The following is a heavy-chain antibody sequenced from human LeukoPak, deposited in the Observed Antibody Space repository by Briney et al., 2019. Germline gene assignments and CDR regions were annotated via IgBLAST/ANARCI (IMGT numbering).Heavy chain of an antibody. D-gene: IGHD1-26*01. CDR2: IIPIFGTA. Sequence: GASVKVSCKASGGTFSSYAISWVRQAPGQGLEWMGGIIPIFGTANYAQKFQGRVTITADESTSTAYMELSSLRSEDTAVYYCARATDDSGSYLLGFDIWGQGTMVTVSS. CDR3: ARATDDSGSYLLGFDI. J-gene: IGHJ3*02. V-gene: IGHV1-69*13. CDR1: GGTFSSYA.